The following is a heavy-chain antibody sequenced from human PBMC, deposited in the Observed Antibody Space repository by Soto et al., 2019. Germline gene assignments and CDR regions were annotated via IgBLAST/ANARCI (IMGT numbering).Heavy chain of an antibody. J-gene: IGHJ4*02. V-gene: IGHV3-33*01. CDR1: GFTFSSYG. CDR2: IWYDGSNK. D-gene: IGHD5-12*01. CDR3: ARDGDGYNYWDY. Sequence: QVQLVESGGGVVQPGRSLRLSCAASGFTFSSYGMHWVRQAPGKGLEWVAVIWYDGSNKYYADSVKGRFTISRDNSKNTLYLQMNSRRAEDTAVYYCARDGDGYNYWDYWGQGTLVTVSS.